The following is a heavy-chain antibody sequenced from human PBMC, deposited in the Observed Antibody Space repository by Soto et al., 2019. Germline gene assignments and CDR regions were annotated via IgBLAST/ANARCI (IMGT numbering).Heavy chain of an antibody. J-gene: IGHJ4*02. D-gene: IGHD6-13*01. CDR1: GGSISSYY. V-gene: IGHV4-59*08. CDR3: ARRYSSSFDY. Sequence: QVQLQESGPGLVKPSETLSLTCTVSGGSISSYYWSWIRQPTGKGLEWIGYIYYSGSTNYTPSLQGRGTISVATSKNQFSLKLSSVTAADTAVYYCARRYSSSFDYWGPGTLVTVSS. CDR2: IYYSGST.